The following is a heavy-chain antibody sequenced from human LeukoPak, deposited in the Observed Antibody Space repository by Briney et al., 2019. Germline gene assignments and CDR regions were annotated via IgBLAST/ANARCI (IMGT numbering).Heavy chain of an antibody. D-gene: IGHD1-14*01. CDR1: GYTFTSYG. CDR2: ISVYNAKT. V-gene: IGHV1-18*01. Sequence: ASVEVSCKTSGYTFTSYGISWVRQAPGQGLEWMGWISVYNAKTDYSQEFQGRVTMTTAKSTTTAYIELTSLRSDATAVYYCGRFYGNFDYWGQGTLVTVSS. CDR3: GRFYGNFDY. J-gene: IGHJ4*02.